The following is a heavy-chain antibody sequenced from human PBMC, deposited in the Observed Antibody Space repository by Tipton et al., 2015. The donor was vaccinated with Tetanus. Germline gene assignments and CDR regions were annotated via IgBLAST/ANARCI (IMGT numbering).Heavy chain of an antibody. D-gene: IGHD6-13*01. J-gene: IGHJ4*02. V-gene: IGHV3-33*01. CDR1: GFTFSSYG. Sequence: SLRLSCAASGFTFSSYGMHWVRQAPGKGLEWVAVIWYDGSNKYYADSVKGRFTISRDNSKSTLYLQMNSLRAEDTAVYYCARDTRFLWDHSSSWYFDYWGQGTLVTVSS. CDR2: IWYDGSNK. CDR3: ARDTRFLWDHSSSWYFDY.